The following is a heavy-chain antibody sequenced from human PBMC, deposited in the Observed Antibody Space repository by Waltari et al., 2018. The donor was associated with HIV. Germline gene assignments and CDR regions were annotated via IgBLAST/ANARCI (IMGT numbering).Heavy chain of an antibody. CDR3: AGRFDYDKNSEYEEGSFDI. J-gene: IGHJ3*02. V-gene: IGHV4-39*01. CDR1: GGTVGGSGSH. D-gene: IGHD3-9*01. Sequence: QMQLQDSGSGLAKPLGTVVLICEGSGGTVGGSGSHLGRLRSPPGKGLEWFGSIFSSGKNYYNSASKSRITMSIITSKNQFSLSLTSVTAADTAEYYCAGRFDYDKNSEYEEGSFDIWGPGTTVIVSS. CDR2: IFSSGKN.